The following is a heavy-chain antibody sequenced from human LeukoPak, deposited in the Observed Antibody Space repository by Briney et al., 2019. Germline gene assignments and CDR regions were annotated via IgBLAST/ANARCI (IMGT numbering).Heavy chain of an antibody. Sequence: SETLSLTCTVSGGSISSSSYYWGWIRQPPGKGLEWIGSIHYSGSTFYNPSLKSRVTISVDTSKSQFSLKLSSVTAADTAVYYCATWGSSSFAFDIWGQGTMVTVS. CDR2: IHYSGST. J-gene: IGHJ3*02. V-gene: IGHV4-39*01. D-gene: IGHD6-6*01. CDR3: ATWGSSSFAFDI. CDR1: GGSISSSSYY.